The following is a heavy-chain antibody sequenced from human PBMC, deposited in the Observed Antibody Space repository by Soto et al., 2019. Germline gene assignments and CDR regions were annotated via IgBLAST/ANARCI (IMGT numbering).Heavy chain of an antibody. CDR2: ISTYDGNT. Sequence: QVQLVQSGSEGKEPGASVKVSCKASGYSFTSYGISWVRQAPGQGLEWMGWISTYDGNTNYAQKIQGRVTMTTDTSTSTAYMELRSLRSDDTAVYYCAREERRAAWFDPWGQGTLVTVSS. D-gene: IGHD6-13*01. CDR3: AREERRAAWFDP. CDR1: GYSFTSYG. J-gene: IGHJ5*02. V-gene: IGHV1-18*01.